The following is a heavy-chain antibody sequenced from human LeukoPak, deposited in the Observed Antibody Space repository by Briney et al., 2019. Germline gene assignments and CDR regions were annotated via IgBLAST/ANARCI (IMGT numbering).Heavy chain of an antibody. CDR2: ISSDNGYT. CDR1: GYTFTSYD. D-gene: IGHD3-10*01. Sequence: ASVKVSCKASGYTFTSYDINWVRQATGQGLEWMGWISSDNGYTNYAQKFQGRVTMTTDTSTNTAYMELRSLRSDDTAVYYCARAGSGRYYYYMDVWGKGTTVTVSS. V-gene: IGHV1-18*01. J-gene: IGHJ6*03. CDR3: ARAGSGRYYYYMDV.